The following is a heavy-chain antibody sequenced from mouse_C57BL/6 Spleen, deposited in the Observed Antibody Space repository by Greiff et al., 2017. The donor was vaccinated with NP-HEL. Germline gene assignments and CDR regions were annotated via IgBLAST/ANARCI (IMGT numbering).Heavy chain of an antibody. Sequence: VQLQQPGAELVMPGASVKLSCKASGYTFTSYWMHWVKQRPGQGLEWIGEIDPSDSYTNYNHKFKGKSTLTVDKSSSTAYMQLSSLTSADSAVDYCARSADDSLIAMDYWGQGTTVTVSS. CDR1: GYTFTSYW. D-gene: IGHD2-4*01. V-gene: IGHV1-69*01. CDR2: IDPSDSYT. CDR3: ARSADDSLIAMDY. J-gene: IGHJ4*01.